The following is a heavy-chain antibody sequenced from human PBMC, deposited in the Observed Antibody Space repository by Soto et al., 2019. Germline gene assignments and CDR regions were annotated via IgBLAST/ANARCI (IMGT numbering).Heavy chain of an antibody. V-gene: IGHV3-64D*06. Sequence: GSLRLSCSASGFTFSSYAMHWVRQAPGKGLEYVSGVRGNGDPPFYADSVKGRFTISRDNSKNTLYLQMSSLSADDTTVYYCVKSRGGNNFDFFDWGQGALVTVSS. CDR2: VRGNGDPP. CDR1: GFTFSSYA. CDR3: VKSRGGNNFDFFD. J-gene: IGHJ4*02. D-gene: IGHD5-12*01.